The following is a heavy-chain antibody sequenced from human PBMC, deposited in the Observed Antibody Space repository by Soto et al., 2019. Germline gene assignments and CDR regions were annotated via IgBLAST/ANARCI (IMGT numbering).Heavy chain of an antibody. J-gene: IGHJ4*02. CDR3: ARHGRDGRHYYFDF. V-gene: IGHV5-51*01. D-gene: IGHD1-1*01. CDR1: GYIFTNYW. Sequence: GESLKISCKASGYIFTNYWIAWVRQMPGKGLEWMGIIYPGDSDTRYSPSFQGQVNISADKSINTAYLQWSSLKASDTAMYYCARHGRDGRHYYFDFWGQGTLVTVPS. CDR2: IYPGDSDT.